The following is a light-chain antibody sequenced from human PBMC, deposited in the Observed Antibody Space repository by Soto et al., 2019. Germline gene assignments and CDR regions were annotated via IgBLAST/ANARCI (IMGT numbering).Light chain of an antibody. Sequence: DIHMTHSPSSLXXXXXXXVTXXXRASQRINIYLNWYRQKPGKAPELLIYAASSLQSGVPSRFSGSGSGTDFTLTISSLQPEDFATYYCQQSYSTPPTFGQGTRLEIK. CDR1: QRINIY. J-gene: IGKJ5*01. CDR3: QQSYSTPPT. V-gene: IGKV1-39*01. CDR2: AAS.